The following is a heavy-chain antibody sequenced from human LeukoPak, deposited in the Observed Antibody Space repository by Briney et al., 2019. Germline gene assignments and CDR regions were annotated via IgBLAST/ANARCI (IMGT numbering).Heavy chain of an antibody. CDR2: ISAYNGNT. D-gene: IGHD1-26*01. CDR1: GYTFTSYG. Sequence: GASVQVSCKASGYTFTSYGTSWVRQAPGQGLEWMGWISAYNGNTNYAQKLQGRVTMTTDTSTSTAYMELRSLRSDDTAVYYCARDLLVVGATYWFDPWGQGTLVTVSS. CDR3: ARDLLVVGATYWFDP. V-gene: IGHV1-18*01. J-gene: IGHJ5*02.